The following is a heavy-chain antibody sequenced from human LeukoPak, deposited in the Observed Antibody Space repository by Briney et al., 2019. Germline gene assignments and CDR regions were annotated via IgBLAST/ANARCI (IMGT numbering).Heavy chain of an antibody. CDR2: ISAYNGNT. D-gene: IGHD2-2*01. CDR1: GYTFTSYG. CDR3: ARDLVPAGQSRNYYYYMDV. Sequence: ASVKVSCKASGYTFTSYGISWVRQAPGQGLEWMGWISAYNGNTNYAQKLQGRVTMTTDTSTSTAYMELRSLRSDDTAVYYCARDLVPAGQSRNYYYYMDVWGKGTTVTVSS. V-gene: IGHV1-18*01. J-gene: IGHJ6*03.